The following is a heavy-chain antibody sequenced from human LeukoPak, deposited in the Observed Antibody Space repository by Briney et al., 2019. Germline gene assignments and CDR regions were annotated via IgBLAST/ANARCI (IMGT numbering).Heavy chain of an antibody. J-gene: IGHJ6*03. Sequence: ASVKVSCKASGYTFTSYYMHWVRQAPGQGLEWMGIINPSGGSTSYAQKFQGRVTMTRDMSTSTVYMELSSLRSEDTAVYYCARSAEHCNNGVCFTDYYMDVWGKGTTVTVSS. V-gene: IGHV1-46*01. CDR2: INPSGGST. CDR1: GYTFTSYY. CDR3: ARSAEHCNNGVCFTDYYMDV. D-gene: IGHD2-8*01.